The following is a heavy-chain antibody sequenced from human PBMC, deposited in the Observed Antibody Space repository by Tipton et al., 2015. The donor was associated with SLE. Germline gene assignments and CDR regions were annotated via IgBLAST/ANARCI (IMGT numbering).Heavy chain of an antibody. J-gene: IGHJ3*01. Sequence: SLRLSCAASGFTFSSYAMQWVRQAPGKGLEWVSVIYSGGSTYYADSVKARFTISRHNSKNTLYLQMNSLRAEDTAVYYCARGNWHSSAFDLLRQGTMVTVSS. D-gene: IGHD1-26*01. V-gene: IGHV3-53*04. CDR2: IYSGGST. CDR3: ARGNWHSSAFDL. CDR1: GFTFSSYA.